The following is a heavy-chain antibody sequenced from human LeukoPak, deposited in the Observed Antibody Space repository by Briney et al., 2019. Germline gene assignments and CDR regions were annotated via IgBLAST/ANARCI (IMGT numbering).Heavy chain of an antibody. J-gene: IGHJ4*02. CDR3: ARDRVGATDYFDY. Sequence: GGSLRLSCAASGFTFSSYSMNWVRQAPGKGLEWVSSISSSSSYIYYADSVKGRFTISRDNSRNTLYLQMNSLRAEDTAVYYCARDRVGATDYFDYWGQGTLVTVSS. CDR2: ISSSSSYI. CDR1: GFTFSSYS. V-gene: IGHV3-21*01. D-gene: IGHD1-26*01.